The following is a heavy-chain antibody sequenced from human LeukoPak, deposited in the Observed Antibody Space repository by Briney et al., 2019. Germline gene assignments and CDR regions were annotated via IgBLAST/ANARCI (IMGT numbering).Heavy chain of an antibody. CDR2: LYSDGNK. Sequence: PGGSLRLSCAASGFTLITNDMTWVRQAPGKGLPWVSVLYSDGNKKYADSVQGRFTISRHNSKNILYLEMNSLSPDDTAVYYCARGVEPLAANTLAYWGQGTLVTVSS. J-gene: IGHJ4*02. V-gene: IGHV3-53*01. D-gene: IGHD1-14*01. CDR1: GFTLITND. CDR3: ARGVEPLAANTLAY.